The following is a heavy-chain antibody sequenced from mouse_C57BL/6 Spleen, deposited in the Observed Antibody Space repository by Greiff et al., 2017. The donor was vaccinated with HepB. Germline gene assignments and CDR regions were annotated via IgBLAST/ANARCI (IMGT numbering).Heavy chain of an antibody. Sequence: EVHLVESEGGLVQPGSSMKLSCTASGFTFSDYYMAWVRQVPEKGLEWVANINYDGSSTYYLDSLKSRFIISRDNAKNILYLQMSSLKSEDTATYYCARGLTTVRYFDVWGTGTTVTVSS. V-gene: IGHV5-16*01. CDR2: INYDGSST. CDR1: GFTFSDYY. D-gene: IGHD1-1*01. J-gene: IGHJ1*03. CDR3: ARGLTTVRYFDV.